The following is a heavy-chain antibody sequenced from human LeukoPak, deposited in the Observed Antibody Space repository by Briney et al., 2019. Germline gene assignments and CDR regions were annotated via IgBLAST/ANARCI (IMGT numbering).Heavy chain of an antibody. CDR2: ISSRGDDT. CDR3: AKHRRSTLVTAYFDS. J-gene: IGHJ4*02. CDR1: GFTFSTLA. Sequence: GGSLRLSCTASGFTFSTLAMSWVRQAPGKGLEWVSSISSRGDDTSYADSVKGRFTISRDNSKNTLYLQLNSLRVDDAAIYYCAKHRRSTLVTAYFDSWGQGTLVTVSS. D-gene: IGHD2-21*02. V-gene: IGHV3-23*01.